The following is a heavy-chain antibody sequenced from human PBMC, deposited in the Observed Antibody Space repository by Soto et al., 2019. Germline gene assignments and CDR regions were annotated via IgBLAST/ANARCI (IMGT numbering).Heavy chain of an antibody. CDR2: ISAYNGNT. CDR1: GYTFTSYG. V-gene: IGHV1-18*01. D-gene: IGHD3-9*01. J-gene: IGHJ6*02. Sequence: QVQLVQSGAEVKKPGASVKVSCKASGYTFTSYGISWVRQAPGQGLEWMGWISAYNGNTNYAQKLQGRVTMTTDTSTRTAYMELRSLRSDDTAVYYCARVDIRDYDILTGAPYYYGMDVWGQGTTVTVSS. CDR3: ARVDIRDYDILTGAPYYYGMDV.